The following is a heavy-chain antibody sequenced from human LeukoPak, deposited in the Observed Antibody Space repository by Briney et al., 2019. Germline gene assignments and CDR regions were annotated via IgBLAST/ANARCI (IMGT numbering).Heavy chain of an antibody. CDR3: ARGPRRDGYNYVHAFDI. CDR2: IYYSGST. D-gene: IGHD5-24*01. Sequence: SETLSLTCTVLGGSISSYYWSWIRQPPGKGLEWIGYIYYSGSTNYNPSLKSRVTISVDTSKNQFSLKLSSVTAADTAVYYCARGPRRDGYNYVHAFDIWGQGTMVTVSS. CDR1: GGSISSYY. J-gene: IGHJ3*02. V-gene: IGHV4-59*01.